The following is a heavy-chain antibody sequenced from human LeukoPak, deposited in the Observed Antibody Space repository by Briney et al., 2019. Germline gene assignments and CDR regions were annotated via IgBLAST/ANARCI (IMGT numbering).Heavy chain of an antibody. D-gene: IGHD2-2*02. CDR3: AKATLGYCSSTSCYIDY. CDR2: ISWNSGSI. Sequence: GRSLRLSCAASGFTFDDYAMHWVRQAPGKGLEWVSGISWNSGSIGYADSVKGRFTISRDNAKNSLYLQMNSLRAEDTALYYCAKATLGYCSSTSCYIDYWGQGTLVTVSS. J-gene: IGHJ4*02. V-gene: IGHV3-9*01. CDR1: GFTFDDYA.